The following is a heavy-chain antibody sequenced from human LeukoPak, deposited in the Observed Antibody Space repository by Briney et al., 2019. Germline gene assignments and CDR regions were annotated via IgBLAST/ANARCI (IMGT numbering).Heavy chain of an antibody. CDR3: ARDLRAYDSSGYSPNGHYYYYYGMDV. CDR2: IGTAGDT. J-gene: IGHJ6*02. Sequence: GGSLRLSCAASGFTFSSYDMPWVRQATGKGLEWVSAIGTAGDTYYPGSVKGRFTISRENAKNSLYLQMNSLRAGDTAVYYCARDLRAYDSSGYSPNGHYYYYYGMDVWGQGTTVTVSS. CDR1: GFTFSSYD. D-gene: IGHD3-22*01. V-gene: IGHV3-13*01.